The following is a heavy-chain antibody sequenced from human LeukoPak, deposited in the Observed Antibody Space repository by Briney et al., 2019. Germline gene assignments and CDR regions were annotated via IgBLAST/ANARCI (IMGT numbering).Heavy chain of an antibody. CDR2: VSTTGDT. V-gene: IGHV4-4*07. D-gene: IGHD6-19*01. CDR3: AMSSGSPYFDC. CDR1: SGSISIYF. J-gene: IGHJ4*02. Sequence: SETLSLTCTFSSGSISIYFWTWIRQPAGEGLEWLGRVSTTGDTSYNPSLKSRVTMSVDTSKNQFSLKLSSVTVADTAVYYCAMSSGSPYFDCWGQGTLVTVSS.